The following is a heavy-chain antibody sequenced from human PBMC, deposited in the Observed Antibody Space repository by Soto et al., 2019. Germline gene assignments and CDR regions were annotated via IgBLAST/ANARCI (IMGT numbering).Heavy chain of an antibody. CDR2: IYYSGTT. D-gene: IGHD3-16*02. CDR1: DASINSGGYY. V-gene: IGHV4-31*03. Sequence: SETLSLTCTVSDASINSGGYYWSWIRQHPGKGLEWIGFIYYSGTTYYNPSLKSRVTTSVDTSKNQFSLRLSSVTAADTAVYYCAKGLYDYVWGSYPVWYNWFDPWGQGTLVTVSS. J-gene: IGHJ5*02. CDR3: AKGLYDYVWGSYPVWYNWFDP.